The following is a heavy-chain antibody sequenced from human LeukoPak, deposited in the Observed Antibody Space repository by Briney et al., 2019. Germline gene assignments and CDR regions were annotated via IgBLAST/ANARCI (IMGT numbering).Heavy chain of an antibody. J-gene: IGHJ3*02. CDR3: ARGRGYNAFDI. D-gene: IGHD5-18*01. CDR2: INHSGST. CDR1: SGSFSGYY. V-gene: IGHV4-34*01. Sequence: PSETLSLTCAVYSGSFSGYYWSWIRQPPGKGREWIGEINHSGSTNYNPSLKSRVTISVDTSKDQFPLNLSSLTAADTAVYYCARGRGYNAFDIWGQGTMVTVSS.